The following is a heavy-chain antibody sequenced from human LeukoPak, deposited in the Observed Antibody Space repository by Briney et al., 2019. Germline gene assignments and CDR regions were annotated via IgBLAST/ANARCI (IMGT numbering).Heavy chain of an antibody. CDR1: GGSFSGHY. V-gene: IGHV4-34*01. J-gene: IGHJ4*02. D-gene: IGHD3-22*01. CDR3: ARGPNYYDSSGLDY. CDR2: INHSGST. Sequence: PSETLSLTCAVYGGSFSGHYWSWIRQPPGKGLEWIGEINHSGSTNYNPSLKSRVTISVDTSKNQFSLKLSSVTAADTAVYYCARGPNYYDSSGLDYWGQGTLVTVSS.